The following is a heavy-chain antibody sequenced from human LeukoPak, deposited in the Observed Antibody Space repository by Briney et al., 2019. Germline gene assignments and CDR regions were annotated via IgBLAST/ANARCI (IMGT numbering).Heavy chain of an antibody. Sequence: PSETRSLTCTVSGGSISSYYWSWIRQPPGKGLEWIGYIYYSGSTNYNPSLKSRVTISVDTSKNQFSLKLSSVPAADTAVYYCAREPLYYYGSGGLDYWGQGTLVTVSS. D-gene: IGHD3-10*01. CDR2: IYYSGST. V-gene: IGHV4-59*01. CDR1: GGSISSYY. CDR3: AREPLYYYGSGGLDY. J-gene: IGHJ4*02.